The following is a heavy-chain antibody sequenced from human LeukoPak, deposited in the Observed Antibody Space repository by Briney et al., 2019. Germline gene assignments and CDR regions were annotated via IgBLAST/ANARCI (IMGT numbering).Heavy chain of an antibody. CDR2: IYASGST. Sequence: SETLSLTCTVSGDSISSYYWSWIRQPAGKGLEWLGRIYASGSTNYNPSLKSRVTMSVDTSKNQFSLNLSSVTAADTAVYYCARGRTPTTGDYWGQGTLVTVSS. CDR1: GDSISSYY. CDR3: ARGRTPTTGDY. D-gene: IGHD1-26*01. J-gene: IGHJ4*02. V-gene: IGHV4-4*07.